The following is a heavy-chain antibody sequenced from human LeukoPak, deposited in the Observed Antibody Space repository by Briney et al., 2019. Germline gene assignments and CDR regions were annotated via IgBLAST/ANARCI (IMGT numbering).Heavy chain of an antibody. CDR1: GASISSYY. CDR2: TYYSGSI. V-gene: IGHV4-59*01. CDR3: ARENPSGYYNRPIDY. J-gene: IGHJ4*02. Sequence: SETLSLTCTVSGASISSYYWSWIRQPSGKGLEWIGDTYYSGSIKYNPSLKSRVTMSVDTSKNQFSLKLSSVTAADTAIYYCARENPSGYYNRPIDYWGQGTLVTVSS. D-gene: IGHD3-22*01.